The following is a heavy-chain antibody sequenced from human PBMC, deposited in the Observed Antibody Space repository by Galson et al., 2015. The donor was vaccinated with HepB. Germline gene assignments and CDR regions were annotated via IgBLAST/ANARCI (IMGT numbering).Heavy chain of an antibody. CDR1: GFTFSSYG. CDR3: AKDRYDSSGYAYYFDD. Sequence: SLRLSCAASGFTFSSYGMHWVRQAPGKGLEWVAVISYDGSNKYYADSVKGRFTISRDNSKNTLYLQTNSLRAEDTAVYYCAKDRYDSSGYAYYFDDWGQGTLVTVSS. J-gene: IGHJ4*02. V-gene: IGHV3-30*18. CDR2: ISYDGSNK. D-gene: IGHD3-22*01.